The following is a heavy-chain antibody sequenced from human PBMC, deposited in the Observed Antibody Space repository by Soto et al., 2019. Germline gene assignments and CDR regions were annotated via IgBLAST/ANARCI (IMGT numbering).Heavy chain of an antibody. CDR1: GFTFSSYA. V-gene: IGHV3-30-3*01. J-gene: IGHJ5*02. D-gene: IGHD3-10*01. CDR2: ISYDGSNK. Sequence: QVQLVESGGGVVQPGRSLRLSCAASGFTFSSYAMHWVRQAPGKGLEWVAVISYDGSNKYYADSVKGRFTISRDNSKNTLYLQMNSLRAEDTAVYYCAGGIWFGELSDSSPSWGQGTLVTVSS. CDR3: AGGIWFGELSDSSPS.